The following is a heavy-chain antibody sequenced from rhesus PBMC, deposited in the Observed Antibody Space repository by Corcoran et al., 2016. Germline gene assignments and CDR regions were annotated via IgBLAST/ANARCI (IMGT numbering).Heavy chain of an antibody. J-gene: IGHJ4*01. CDR2: INSGGGNT. CDR3: AKYRFDY. CDR1: GFTFSSYG. V-gene: IGHV3S5*01. Sequence: EVQLVETGGGLVQPGGSLKLSCAASGFTFSSYGMSWVRQAPGKGLEWVSAINSGGGNTYYADSVKGRFTISRDNSKNTLSLQMNSLRAEDTAVYYCAKYRFDYWGQGVLVTVSS. D-gene: IGHD1-1*01.